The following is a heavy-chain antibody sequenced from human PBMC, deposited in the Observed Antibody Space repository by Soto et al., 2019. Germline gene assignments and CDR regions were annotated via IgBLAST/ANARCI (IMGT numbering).Heavy chain of an antibody. CDR1: GFTGDDYA. CDR3: ATGPGGYYGPGSQKTWYYYYMDV. D-gene: IGHD3-10*01. J-gene: IGHJ6*03. CDR2: ISWKGGSI. V-gene: IGHV3-9*01. Sequence: VQLVESGGGLVQPGGSLRLSCAASGFTGDDYAFNWVRQAPGKGLEWVSGISWKGGSIGYADSVKGRFIISTDNAKNSLYLQMNSLRAEDTALYYCATGPGGYYGPGSQKTWYYYYMDVWGKGTTVTVSS.